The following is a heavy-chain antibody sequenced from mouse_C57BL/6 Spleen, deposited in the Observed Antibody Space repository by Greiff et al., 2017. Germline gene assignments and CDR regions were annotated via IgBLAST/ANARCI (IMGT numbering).Heavy chain of an antibody. Sequence: QVQLQQPGTELVKPGASVKLSCKASGYTFTSYWLHWVKQRPGHGLEWIGNINPSNGGTNYNEKFKSKATLTADKSSSTAYMQLSSLTSEDSAVYYCARDYSNYAWFAYWGQGTLVTVSA. CDR1: GYTFTSYW. J-gene: IGHJ3*01. V-gene: IGHV1-53*01. D-gene: IGHD2-5*01. CDR2: INPSNGGT. CDR3: ARDYSNYAWFAY.